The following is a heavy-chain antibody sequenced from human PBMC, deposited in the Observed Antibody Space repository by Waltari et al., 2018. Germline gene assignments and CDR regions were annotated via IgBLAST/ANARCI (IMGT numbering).Heavy chain of an antibody. J-gene: IGHJ4*02. CDR3: ARQGDSYGFFDS. CDR2: IYYSGTT. D-gene: IGHD5-18*01. CDR1: GGSLSSNTYY. V-gene: IGHV4-39*01. Sequence: QLQLQESGPGLVKPSETLSLTCTVPGGSLSSNTYYWGCIRQSPGKGLECIGSIYYSGTTYYHPSLQSRATISVDTSKNQFSLKLTSVIAADTAMYYCARQGDSYGFFDSWGLGTLVTISS.